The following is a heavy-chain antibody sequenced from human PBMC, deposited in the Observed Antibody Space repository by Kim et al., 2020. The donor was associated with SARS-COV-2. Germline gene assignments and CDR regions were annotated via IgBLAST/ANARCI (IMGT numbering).Heavy chain of an antibody. D-gene: IGHD2-15*01. CDR3: ARGGGYCSGGNCYFFDY. Sequence: ASVKVSCKASAYTFSGHCISWVRQAPGQGPEWMGWIRANNGDTNYAQKFQGRVTMTTETPTSTVYMELRSLRSDDTAVYYCARGGGYCSGGNCYFFDYWGQGTLVTVSS. CDR1: AYTFSGHC. J-gene: IGHJ4*02. CDR2: IRANNGDT. V-gene: IGHV1-18*01.